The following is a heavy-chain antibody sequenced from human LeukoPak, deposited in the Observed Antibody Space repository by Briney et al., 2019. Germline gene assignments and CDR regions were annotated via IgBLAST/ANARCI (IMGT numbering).Heavy chain of an antibody. D-gene: IGHD1-7*01. V-gene: IGHV3-49*04. CDR1: GFTFGDYA. CDR3: TPSITGTTFKFDY. J-gene: IGHJ4*02. CDR2: IRSKVSGGTT. Sequence: GGSLRLSCTVSGFTFGDYAMSWVRQAPGKGLEWVGFIRSKVSGGTTEYAASVKDRFTISRDDSKSIAYLQMNSLETGDTAVYYCTPSITGTTFKFDYWGQGTLVTVSS.